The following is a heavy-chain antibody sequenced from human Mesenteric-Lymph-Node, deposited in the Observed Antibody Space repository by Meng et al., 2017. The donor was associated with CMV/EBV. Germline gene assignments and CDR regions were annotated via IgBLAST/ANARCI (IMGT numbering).Heavy chain of an antibody. D-gene: IGHD2-8*01. CDR3: GGTDGRGMDV. J-gene: IGHJ6*02. Sequence: GESLKISCATSGFTFSHYAMNWVRQAPGKGLEWIAYINTASSFMDYAASVKGRFTISRDNAKNSLYLQMDSLRAEDTAVYYCGGTDGRGMDVWGQGTTVTVSS. V-gene: IGHV3-21*05. CDR1: GFTFSHYA. CDR2: INTASSFM.